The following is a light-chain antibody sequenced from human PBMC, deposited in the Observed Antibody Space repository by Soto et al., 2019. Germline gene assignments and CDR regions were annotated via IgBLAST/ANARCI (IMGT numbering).Light chain of an antibody. CDR2: GAS. CDR3: QQYNSYS. V-gene: IGKV3-15*01. J-gene: IGKJ1*01. CDR1: QSISDT. Sequence: EIVMAQSPATLSVSPGGRATLSCRASQSISDTLAWYQQKPGQAPRLLIHGASTRATGFPARFSGSGSGTDFTLTISRLQSEDFATYYCQQYNSYSFGQGTKVDI.